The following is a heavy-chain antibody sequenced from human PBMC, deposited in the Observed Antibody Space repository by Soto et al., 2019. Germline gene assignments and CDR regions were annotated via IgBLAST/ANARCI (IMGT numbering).Heavy chain of an antibody. V-gene: IGHV1-69*06. CDR3: ARGDFWSGYYRWGQGPNYYYGMDV. CDR1: GGTFSSYA. D-gene: IGHD3-3*01. J-gene: IGHJ6*02. Sequence: ASVKVSCKASGGTFSSYAISWVRQAPGQGLEWMGGIIPIFGTANYAQKFQGRVTITADKSTSTAYMELSSLRSEDTAVYYCARGDFWSGYYRWGQGPNYYYGMDVWGQGTTVTVSS. CDR2: IIPIFGTA.